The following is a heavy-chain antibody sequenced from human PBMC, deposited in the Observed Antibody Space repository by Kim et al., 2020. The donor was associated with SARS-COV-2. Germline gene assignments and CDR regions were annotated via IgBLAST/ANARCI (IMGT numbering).Heavy chain of an antibody. CDR2: T. Sequence: TEYDASVKGRFTISRDESKNSLYLQMNSLETEDTAVYYCTRAAGSKTGMDVWGQGTTVTVSS. J-gene: IGHJ6*02. D-gene: IGHD2-2*01. CDR3: TRAAGSKTGMDV. V-gene: IGHV3-72*01.